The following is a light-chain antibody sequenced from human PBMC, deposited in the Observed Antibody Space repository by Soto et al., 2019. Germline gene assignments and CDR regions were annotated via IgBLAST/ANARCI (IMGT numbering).Light chain of an antibody. CDR2: GTY. CDR1: HTINSD. Sequence: EMVMTQSPATLSVSPGERATLSCRASHTINSDLAWYQQKPGQAPRLLIYGTYTRATAIPPRFSGSASGTDFTLTISSVQSEDFAVYYCQQYNNWPFTFGQGTKLEF. CDR3: QQYNNWPFT. V-gene: IGKV3D-15*01. J-gene: IGKJ2*01.